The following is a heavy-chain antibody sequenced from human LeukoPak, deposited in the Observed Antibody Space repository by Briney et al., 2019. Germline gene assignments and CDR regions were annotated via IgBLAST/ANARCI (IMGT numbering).Heavy chain of an antibody. CDR1: GFTFSSYG. Sequence: PGGSLRLSCAASGFTFSSYGMSWVRQAPGKGLEWVSAISGSGGSTYYADSVKGRFTISRDNAKNSLYLQMNSLRAEDTAVYYCARGAYYMDVWGKGTTVTVSS. J-gene: IGHJ6*03. CDR2: ISGSGGST. V-gene: IGHV3-23*01. CDR3: ARGAYYMDV.